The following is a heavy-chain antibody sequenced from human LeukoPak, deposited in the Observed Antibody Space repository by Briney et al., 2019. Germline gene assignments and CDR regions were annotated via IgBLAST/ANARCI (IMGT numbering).Heavy chain of an antibody. CDR1: GFTFSRFS. CDR3: TRSLPVVRACDTFDI. D-gene: IGHD3-10*01. V-gene: IGHV3-21*01. J-gene: IGHJ3*02. CDR2: ISSSGKYT. Sequence: GGSLRLSCAASGFTFSRFSMNWVRQAPGKGPECVSSISSSGKYTYYADSVKGLLTISRDNAKNSLDVQMNSLRAEDTAVYYCTRSLPVVRACDTFDIWGQGTMVTVSS.